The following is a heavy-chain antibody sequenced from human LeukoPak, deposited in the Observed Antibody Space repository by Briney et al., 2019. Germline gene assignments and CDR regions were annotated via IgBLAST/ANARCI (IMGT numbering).Heavy chain of an antibody. V-gene: IGHV4-34*01. CDR1: GGSFSGYY. Sequence: SETLSLTCAVYGGSFSGYYWGWIRQPPGKGLEWIGEINHSGSTNYNPSLKSRVTISVDTSKNQFSLKLSSVTAADTAVYYCARGLERDDAFDIWGQGTMVTVSS. CDR2: INHSGST. D-gene: IGHD1-1*01. J-gene: IGHJ3*02. CDR3: ARGLERDDAFDI.